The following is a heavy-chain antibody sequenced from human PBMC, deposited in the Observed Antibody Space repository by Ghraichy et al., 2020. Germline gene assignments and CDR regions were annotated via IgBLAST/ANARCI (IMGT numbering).Heavy chain of an antibody. CDR2: IYHSGST. J-gene: IGHJ4*02. CDR1: GYSISSGYY. D-gene: IGHD3-22*01. CDR3: ARVRRRLLGYFDY. Sequence: SETLSLTCTVSGYSISSGYYWGWIRQPPGKGLEWIGSIYHSGSTYYNPSLKSRVTISVDTSKNQFSLKLSSVTAADTAVYYCARVRRRLLGYFDYWGQGTLVTVSS. V-gene: IGHV4-38-2*02.